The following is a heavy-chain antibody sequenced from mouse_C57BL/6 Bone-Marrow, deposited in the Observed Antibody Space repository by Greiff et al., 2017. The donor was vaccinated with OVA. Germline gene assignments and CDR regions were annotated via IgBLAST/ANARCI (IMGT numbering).Heavy chain of an antibody. CDR1: GYTFTSYW. Sequence: QVQLKQPGAELVMPGASVKLSCKASGYTFTSYWMHWVKQRPGQGLEWIGEIDPSDSYTNYNQKFKGKSTLTVDKSSSTAYMQLSSLTSEDSAVYYCARRRDYDYDVGWFAYWGQGTLVTVSA. CDR2: IDPSDSYT. D-gene: IGHD2-4*01. CDR3: ARRRDYDYDVGWFAY. J-gene: IGHJ3*01. V-gene: IGHV1-69*01.